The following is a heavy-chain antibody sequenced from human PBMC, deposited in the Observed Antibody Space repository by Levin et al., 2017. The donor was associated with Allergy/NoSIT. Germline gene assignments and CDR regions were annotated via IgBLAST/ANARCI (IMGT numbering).Heavy chain of an antibody. V-gene: IGHV4-4*02. D-gene: IGHD3-9*01. CDR2: IYRSGDT. Sequence: SETLSLTCAVSGGSISTDNWWSWIRQPPGKGLEWIGEIYRSGDTNHNPSLRSRVTMSVDKSKNHFSLKLSSVTAADTAVYYCATVACLFCSGVSCSYSFHYWGQGALVTVSS. J-gene: IGHJ4*02. CDR1: GGSISTDNW. CDR3: ATVACLFCSGVSCSYSFHY.